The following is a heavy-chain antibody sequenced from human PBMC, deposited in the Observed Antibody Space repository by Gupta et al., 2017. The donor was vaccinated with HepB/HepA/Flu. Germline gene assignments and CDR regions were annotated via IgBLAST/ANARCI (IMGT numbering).Heavy chain of an antibody. J-gene: IGHJ6*02. D-gene: IGHD6-19*01. CDR3: AKDFCEKIGSSGCGMDV. CDR1: GFTFDDYA. V-gene: IGHV3-9*03. Sequence: EVQLVESGGGLVQPGRSLRLSCAASGFTFDDYAMHWVRQAPGKGLEWVSGISWNSGSIGYADSVKGRFTISRDNAKNSMYLQMNSLRAEDMALYYCAKDFCEKIGSSGCGMDVWGQGTTVTVSS. CDR2: ISWNSGSI.